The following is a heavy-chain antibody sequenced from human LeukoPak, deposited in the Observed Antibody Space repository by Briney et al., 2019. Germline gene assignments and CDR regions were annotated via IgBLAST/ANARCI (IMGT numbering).Heavy chain of an antibody. D-gene: IGHD2-21*01. CDR1: GGSISSYY. J-gene: IGHJ3*02. CDR3: ARDGDYCGGDCYFGSDAFDI. V-gene: IGHV4-59*01. CDR2: IYYSGST. Sequence: SETLSLTCTVSGGSISSYYWSWIWQPPGKGLEWIGYIYYSGSTNYNPSLKSRVTISVDTSKNQFSLKLSSVTAADTAVYYCARDGDYCGGDCYFGSDAFDIWGQGTMVTVSS.